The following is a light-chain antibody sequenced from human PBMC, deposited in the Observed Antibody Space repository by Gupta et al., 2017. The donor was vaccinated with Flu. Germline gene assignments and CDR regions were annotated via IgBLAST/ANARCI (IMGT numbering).Light chain of an antibody. J-gene: IGLJ3*02. V-gene: IGLV1-40*01. CDR2: GSS. Sequence: QSVLTQPPSVSGAPGQRVTISCTGSSSNIGAGYDVHWYQQLPGTAPKVLIYGSSNRPSGVPERFLGSKSGMSASLAITGLQAEDEGDYYCQSYDTSLSGWVFGGGTKVTAL. CDR1: SSNIGAGYD. CDR3: QSYDTSLSGWV.